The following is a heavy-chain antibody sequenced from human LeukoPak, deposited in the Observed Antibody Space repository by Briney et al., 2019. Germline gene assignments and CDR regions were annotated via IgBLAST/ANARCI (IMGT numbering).Heavy chain of an antibody. D-gene: IGHD2-15*01. CDR1: GYTFTSYD. CDR2: MNPNSGNT. J-gene: IGHJ5*02. CDR3: ARGRRYCSGGSCYSSVWFDP. Sequence: ASVTVSCKASGYTFTSYDINWVRQATGQGLEWMGWMNPNSGNTGYAQKFQGRVTMTRNTSISTAYMELSSLRSEDTAVYYCARGRRYCSGGSCYSSVWFDPWGQGTLVPSPQ. V-gene: IGHV1-8*01.